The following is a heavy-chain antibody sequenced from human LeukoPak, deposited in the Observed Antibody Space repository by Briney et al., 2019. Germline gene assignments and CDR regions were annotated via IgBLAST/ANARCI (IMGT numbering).Heavy chain of an antibody. CDR3: ARDRHGSGSYYTLDY. CDR1: AGSINSHY. D-gene: IGHD3-10*01. V-gene: IGHV4-59*11. CDR2: MYDSVRT. J-gene: IGHJ4*02. Sequence: SETLTLTCTVSAGSINSHYWSWLRQAPGKGLEWIGYMYDSVRTKDNPALKSRLTLSADTSKNQFSLKLSSVTAADTAVYYCARDRHGSGSYYTLDYWGQGTLVTVSS.